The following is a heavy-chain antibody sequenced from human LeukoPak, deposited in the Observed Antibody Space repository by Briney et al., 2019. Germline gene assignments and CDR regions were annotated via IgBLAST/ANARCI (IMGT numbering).Heavy chain of an antibody. CDR3: ARDAPRRDSRGYYFLSVDAFDV. J-gene: IGHJ3*01. CDR2: ITTSTSSYI. CDR1: GFTFSNYN. V-gene: IGHV3-21*01. Sequence: GGSLRLSCAGSGFTFSNYNMNWVRQAPGEGLEWVSSITTSTSSYIYYADSGRGRCTISRDNAKNSLYLQMNSLRAEDTAVYYCARDAPRRDSRGYYFLSVDAFDVWGQGTMVTASS. D-gene: IGHD3-22*01.